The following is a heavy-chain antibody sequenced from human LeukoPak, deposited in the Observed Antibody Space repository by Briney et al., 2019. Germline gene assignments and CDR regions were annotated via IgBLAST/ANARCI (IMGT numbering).Heavy chain of an antibody. V-gene: IGHV4-34*01. Sequence: SETQSLTCAVSGGSLSGHYCNWIRQTPGKGLEWIGEINHSGTTNYNPSLKSRVATSVDTSKNQCSLRLTSVTAADTAVYYCARDPCSRSSCPLRYWGQGTQVTVSS. CDR3: ARDPCSRSSCPLRY. CDR1: GGSLSGHY. D-gene: IGHD6-13*01. CDR2: INHSGTT. J-gene: IGHJ4*02.